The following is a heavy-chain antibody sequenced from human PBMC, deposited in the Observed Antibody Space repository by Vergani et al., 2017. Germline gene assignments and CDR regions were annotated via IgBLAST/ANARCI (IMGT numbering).Heavy chain of an antibody. D-gene: IGHD6-13*01. V-gene: IGHV3-30*18. CDR2: ISYDGSNK. CDR3: AKAAAAGTGLTDY. J-gene: IGHJ4*02. Sequence: QVQLVESGGGVVQPGRSLRLSCAASGFTFSSYGMHWVRQAPGKGQEWVAVISYDGSNKYYADSVKGRFTISRDNSKNTLYLQMNSLRAEDTAVYYCAKAAAAGTGLTDYWGQGTLVTVSS. CDR1: GFTFSSYG.